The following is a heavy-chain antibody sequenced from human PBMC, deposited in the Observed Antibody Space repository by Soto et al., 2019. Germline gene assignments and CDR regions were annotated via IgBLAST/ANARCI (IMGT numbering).Heavy chain of an antibody. J-gene: IGHJ4*02. CDR2: IYWDDDK. CDR3: AHRQRYCSGGSCERVFDY. Sequence: QITLKESGPTLVKPTQTLTLTCTFSGFSLSTSGVGVGWIRQPPGKAWDCLALIYWDDDKRYSPSLKSRLTITKDTSKNQVVLTMTNMDPVDTATYYCAHRQRYCSGGSCERVFDYWGQGTLVTVSS. D-gene: IGHD2-15*01. V-gene: IGHV2-5*02. CDR1: GFSLSTSGVG.